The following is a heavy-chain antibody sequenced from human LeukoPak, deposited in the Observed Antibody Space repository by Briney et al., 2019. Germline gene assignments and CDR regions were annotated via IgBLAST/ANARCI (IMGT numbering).Heavy chain of an antibody. CDR3: ARAGDQYFDL. CDR1: GYIFTNHF. CDR2: ISLRGDST. J-gene: IGHJ4*02. Sequence: ASVKVSCKASGYIFTNHFVHWVRQAPGQGLEWMGIISLRGDSTTLAQRFVGRLTMTRDTSTSTVYMELSSLTSDDTAVYYCARAGDQYFDLWGQGTLVTVSS. V-gene: IGHV1-46*01. D-gene: IGHD7-27*01.